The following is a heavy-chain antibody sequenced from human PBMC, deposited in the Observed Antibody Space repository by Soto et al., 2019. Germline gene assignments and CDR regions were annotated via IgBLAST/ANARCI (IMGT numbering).Heavy chain of an antibody. D-gene: IGHD2-2*01. Sequence: SETLSLTCTVSSGSISTYYWSWIRQPPGKGLEWIGYTYYSGRTNYNPSLKSRVTISLDTSRNQFSLKLSSVTAADTAVYYCARYAGSSWFDYWGQGTLVTVSS. V-gene: IGHV4-59*01. J-gene: IGHJ4*02. CDR2: TYYSGRT. CDR1: SGSISTYY. CDR3: ARYAGSSWFDY.